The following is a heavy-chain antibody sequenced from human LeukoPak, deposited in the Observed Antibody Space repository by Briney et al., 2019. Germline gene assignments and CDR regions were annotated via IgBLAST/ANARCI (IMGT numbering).Heavy chain of an antibody. D-gene: IGHD5-12*01. J-gene: IGHJ4*02. V-gene: IGHV1-69*05. CDR3: AREPSAITLKRAQGENYFDY. CDR2: IIPIFGTA. Sequence: SVKVSCKSCGGTFSSYAISWVRQAPGQGLEWMGRIIPIFGTANYAQKFQGRVTITTDESTSTAYMELSSLRSEDTAVYYCAREPSAITLKRAQGENYFDYWGQGTLVTVSA. CDR1: GGTFSSYA.